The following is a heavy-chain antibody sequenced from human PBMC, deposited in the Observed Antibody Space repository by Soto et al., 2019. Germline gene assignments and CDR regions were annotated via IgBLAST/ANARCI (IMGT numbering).Heavy chain of an antibody. CDR3: ARGRYGDY. J-gene: IGHJ4*02. CDR1: GYAFTTYG. D-gene: IGHD1-1*01. Sequence: QVHLVQSGAEVKKPGASVKVSCKGSGYAFTTYGITWVRQAPGQGLEWMGWISAHNGNTNYAQKLQGRATVTRDTSTSPAYMELRSLRSDDPAVYSCARGRYGDYWGQGALVTVSS. V-gene: IGHV1-18*01. CDR2: ISAHNGNT.